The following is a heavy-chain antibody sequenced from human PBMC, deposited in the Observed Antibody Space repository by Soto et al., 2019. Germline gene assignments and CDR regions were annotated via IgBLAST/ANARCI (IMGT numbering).Heavy chain of an antibody. CDR2: INPSGGST. CDR3: ARGASGWYEGNWFDP. CDR1: GYTFTSYY. D-gene: IGHD6-19*01. J-gene: IGHJ5*02. Sequence: ASVKVSCKASGYTFTSYYMHWVRQAPGQGLEWMGIINPSGGSTSYAQKFQGRVTMTRDTSTSTVYMELSSLRSEDTAVYYCARGASGWYEGNWFDPWGQGTLVTVSS. V-gene: IGHV1-46*01.